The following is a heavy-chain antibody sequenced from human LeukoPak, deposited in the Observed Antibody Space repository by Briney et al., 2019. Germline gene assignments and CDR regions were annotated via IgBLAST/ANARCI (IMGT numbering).Heavy chain of an antibody. CDR2: IGWNSGSV. J-gene: IGHJ4*01. D-gene: IGHD2-21*02. Sequence: GGSLRLSCVASGFTFGDHAMHWVRQAPGKGPEWVSGIGWNSGSVGYADSVKGRFTISRDNAKNSLYLQMNSLREEDTALYYCSKDIGVVVTAFNIWGHGTLVTVSS. CDR1: GFTFGDHA. CDR3: SKDIGVVVTAFNI. V-gene: IGHV3-9*01.